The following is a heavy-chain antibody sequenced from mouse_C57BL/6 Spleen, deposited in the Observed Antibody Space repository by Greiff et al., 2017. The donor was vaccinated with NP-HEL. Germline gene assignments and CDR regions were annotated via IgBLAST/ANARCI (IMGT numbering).Heavy chain of an antibody. CDR1: GYTFTSYW. Sequence: VKLQQPGAELVRPGSSVKLSCKASGYTFTSYWMDWVKQRPGQGLEWIGNIYPSDSETHYNQKFKDKATLTVDKSSSTAYMQLSSLTSEDSAVYYCARWYPYAMDYWGQGTSVTVSS. CDR2: IYPSDSET. J-gene: IGHJ4*01. V-gene: IGHV1-61*01. CDR3: ARWYPYAMDY. D-gene: IGHD1-1*02.